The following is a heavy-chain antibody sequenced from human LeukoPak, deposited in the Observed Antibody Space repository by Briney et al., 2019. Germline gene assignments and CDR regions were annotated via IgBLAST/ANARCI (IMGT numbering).Heavy chain of an antibody. D-gene: IGHD3-16*01. J-gene: IGHJ4*02. CDR2: ISDSGSTA. CDR3: ARMNYVSSGWGAPFDD. V-gene: IGHV3-23*01. CDR1: GFTFSNYA. Sequence: GGSLRLSCGASGFTFSNYAMSWVRQAPGKGLEWVSGISDSGSTAFYADSVKGRFTSSRDNPKSTLYLQMSSLRAEDAAVYYCARMNYVSSGWGAPFDDWGQGTLVTVSS.